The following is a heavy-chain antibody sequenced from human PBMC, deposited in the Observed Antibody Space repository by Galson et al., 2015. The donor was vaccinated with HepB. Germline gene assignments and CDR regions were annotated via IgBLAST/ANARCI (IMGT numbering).Heavy chain of an antibody. D-gene: IGHD5-12*01. CDR3: ARFRGGYSGYDPYFDY. CDR1: GFTFSSYW. CDR2: IKQDGSEK. J-gene: IGHJ4*02. Sequence: SLRLSCAASGFTFSSYWMSWVRQAPGKGLEWVANIKQDGSEKYYVDSMKGRFTISRDNAKNSLYLQMNSLRAEDTAVYYCARFRGGYSGYDPYFDYWGQGTLVTVSS. V-gene: IGHV3-7*03.